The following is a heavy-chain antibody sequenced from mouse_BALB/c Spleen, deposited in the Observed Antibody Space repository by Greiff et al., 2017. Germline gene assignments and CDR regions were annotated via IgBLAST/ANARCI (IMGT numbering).Heavy chain of an antibody. CDR1: GFTFSSYA. J-gene: IGHJ3*01. CDR3: ARVGAY. CDR2: ISSGGST. Sequence: EVMLVESGGGLVKPGGSLKLSCAASGFTFSSYAMSWVRQTPEKRLEWVASISSGGSTYYPDNVKGRFTISRDNARNILYLQMSSLRSEDTAMYYCARVGAYWGQGTLVTVSA. V-gene: IGHV5-6-5*01.